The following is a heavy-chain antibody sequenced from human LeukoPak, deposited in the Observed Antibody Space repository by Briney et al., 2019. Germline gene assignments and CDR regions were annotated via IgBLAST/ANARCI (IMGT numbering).Heavy chain of an antibody. CDR1: GGSFSGYY. CDR2: INHSGST. CDR3: ARVVVISGGFDY. Sequence: SETLSLTCAVYGGSFSGYYWSWIRQPPGKGLEWIGEINHSGSTNYNPSLKSRVTISVDTSKNQFSPKLSSVTAADTAVYYCARVVVISGGFDYWGQGTLVTVSS. D-gene: IGHD3-22*01. J-gene: IGHJ4*02. V-gene: IGHV4-34*09.